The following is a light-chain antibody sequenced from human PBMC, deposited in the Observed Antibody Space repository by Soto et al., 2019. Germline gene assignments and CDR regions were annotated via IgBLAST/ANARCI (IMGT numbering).Light chain of an antibody. CDR3: QQYESYSPWT. Sequence: DIQMTQSPSALSASLGDRATIPCRASQSISSWLAWYQQKPGKAPKLLIYDASTLQSGVPSRYSGSGSGTEFTLTISNLQPDDFATYYCQQYESYSPWTFGQGTKVDIK. V-gene: IGKV1-5*01. CDR2: DAS. CDR1: QSISSW. J-gene: IGKJ1*01.